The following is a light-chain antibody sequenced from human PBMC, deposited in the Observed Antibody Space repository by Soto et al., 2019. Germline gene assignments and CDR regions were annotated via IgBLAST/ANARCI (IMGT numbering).Light chain of an antibody. CDR2: GAS. V-gene: IGKV3-15*01. Sequence: VVSQSPCTLSLSPGESATLSCRASQNVARNYLAWFQQRPGQAPRLLISGASTGATGIPARFSGSGSGTEFTLTISSLQSEDFAVYYCQQYNNWPLTFGGGTKVDIK. CDR3: QQYNNWPLT. CDR1: QNVARN. J-gene: IGKJ4*01.